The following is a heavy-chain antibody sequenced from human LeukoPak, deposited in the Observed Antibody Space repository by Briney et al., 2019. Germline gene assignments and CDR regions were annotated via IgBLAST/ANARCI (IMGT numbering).Heavy chain of an antibody. CDR3: ARDRHPYSYCSSTSCFDGFDP. CDR2: IYYSGST. CDR1: GGSISSSSYY. D-gene: IGHD2-2*01. J-gene: IGHJ5*02. Sequence: PSETLSLTCTVSGGSISSSSYYWGWIRQPPGKGLEWIGSIYYSGSTYYNPSLKSRVTISVDTSKNQFSLKLSSVTAADTAVYYCARDRHPYSYCSSTSCFDGFDPWGQGTLVTVSS. V-gene: IGHV4-39*07.